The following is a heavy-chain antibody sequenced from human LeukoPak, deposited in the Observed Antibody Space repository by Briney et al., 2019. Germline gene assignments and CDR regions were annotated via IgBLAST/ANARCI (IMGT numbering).Heavy chain of an antibody. Sequence: SETLSLTCTVSGGSISSSSYYWGWIRQPPGKGLEWIGSIYYSGSTYYNPSLKSRVTISVDTSKNQFSLKLSSVTAADTAVYYCARGQNHVTFYYFNYWGQGTLVTVSS. CDR3: ARGQNHVTFYYFNY. J-gene: IGHJ4*02. CDR1: GGSISSSSYY. V-gene: IGHV4-39*07. D-gene: IGHD1-14*01. CDR2: IYYSGST.